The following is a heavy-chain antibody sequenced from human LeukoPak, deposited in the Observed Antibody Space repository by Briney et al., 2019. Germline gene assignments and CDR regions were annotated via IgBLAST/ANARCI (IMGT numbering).Heavy chain of an antibody. Sequence: SETPSLTCTVSGGSISSYYWGWIRQPPGKGLEWIGSIYYSGSTYYNPSLKSRVTISVDTSKNQFSLKLSSVTAADTAVYYCARLLEMAFYYFDYWGQGTLVTVSS. D-gene: IGHD1-1*01. CDR1: GGSISSYY. CDR3: ARLLEMAFYYFDY. J-gene: IGHJ4*02. CDR2: IYYSGST. V-gene: IGHV4-39*01.